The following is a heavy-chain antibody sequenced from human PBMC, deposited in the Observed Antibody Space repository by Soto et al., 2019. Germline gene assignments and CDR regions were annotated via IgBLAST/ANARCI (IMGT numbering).Heavy chain of an antibody. CDR3: ARHSYGSGSYLLSDY. CDR2: IYYSGST. J-gene: IGHJ4*02. V-gene: IGHV4-59*01. CDR1: GGSISSYY. Sequence: SETLSLTCTVSGGSISSYYWSWIRPPPGKGLEWIGYIYYSGSTNYNPSLKSRVTISVDTSKNQFSLKLSSVTAADTAVYYCARHSYGSGSYLLSDYWGQGTLVTVSS. D-gene: IGHD3-10*01.